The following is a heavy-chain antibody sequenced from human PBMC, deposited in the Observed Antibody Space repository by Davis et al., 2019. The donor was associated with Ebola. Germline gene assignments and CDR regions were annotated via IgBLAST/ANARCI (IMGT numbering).Heavy chain of an antibody. V-gene: IGHV1-69*13. Sequence: SVKVSCKASGYTFTSYGISWVRQAPGQGLEWMGGIIPIFGTANYAQKFQGRVTITADESTSTAYMELSSLRSEDTAVYYCARGGNNWNPSGGWFDPWGQGTLVTVSS. D-gene: IGHD1-20*01. CDR2: IIPIFGTA. J-gene: IGHJ5*02. CDR1: GYTFTSYG. CDR3: ARGGNNWNPSGGWFDP.